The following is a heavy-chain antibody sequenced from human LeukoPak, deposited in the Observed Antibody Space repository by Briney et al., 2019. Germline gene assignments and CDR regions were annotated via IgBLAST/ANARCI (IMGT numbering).Heavy chain of an antibody. Sequence: GGSLRLSCVASGFTFRDYYMSWIRQAPGKGLECISYISSSSSDIYYADSLKGRFTISRDNAKNSLYLQINSLTDEDTAMYYCARDGATMIPHLAYWGQGTLVTVSS. CDR2: ISSSSSDI. V-gene: IGHV3-11*06. J-gene: IGHJ4*02. CDR1: GFTFRDYY. CDR3: ARDGATMIPHLAY. D-gene: IGHD5-12*01.